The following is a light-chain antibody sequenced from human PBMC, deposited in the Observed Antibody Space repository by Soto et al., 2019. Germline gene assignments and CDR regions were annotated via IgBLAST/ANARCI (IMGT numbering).Light chain of an antibody. Sequence: QSVLTQPPSVSGAPGQRVTISCSGNSSNIGAGFDVHWYQQLPGAAPKLLIYASTIRPSGVPDRFSGSKSDTSASLAITGLQIDDEADYYCQSYDTGLTGHVLFGGGTKLTVL. CDR1: SSNIGAGFD. V-gene: IGLV1-40*01. CDR2: AST. J-gene: IGLJ2*01. CDR3: QSYDTGLTGHVL.